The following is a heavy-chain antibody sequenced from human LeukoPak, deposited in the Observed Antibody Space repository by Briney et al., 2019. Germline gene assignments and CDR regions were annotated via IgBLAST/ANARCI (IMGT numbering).Heavy chain of an antibody. Sequence: GGSLRLSCAASGFTFSSYAMSWVRQAPGKGLEWVSAISGGGGSTYYADSVKGRFTISRDNSKNTLYLQMNSLRAEDTAVYYCAKGGYELEYYFDYWGQGTLVTVSS. J-gene: IGHJ4*02. D-gene: IGHD5-18*01. CDR2: ISGGGGST. CDR1: GFTFSSYA. CDR3: AKGGYELEYYFDY. V-gene: IGHV3-23*01.